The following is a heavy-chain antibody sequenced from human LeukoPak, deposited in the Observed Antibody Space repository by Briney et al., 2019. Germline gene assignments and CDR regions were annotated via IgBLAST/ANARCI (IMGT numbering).Heavy chain of an antibody. J-gene: IGHJ4*02. Sequence: WASVKVSCKASGYTFTSYGISWVRQAPGQGLEWMGWISAYNGNTNYAQKLQGRITMTSDTSTSTVYMELKSLTSEDTAVYFCARVGTTGATADNWGQGTLVTVSS. D-gene: IGHD4-11*01. V-gene: IGHV1-18*01. CDR1: GYTFTSYG. CDR3: ARVGTTGATADN. CDR2: ISAYNGNT.